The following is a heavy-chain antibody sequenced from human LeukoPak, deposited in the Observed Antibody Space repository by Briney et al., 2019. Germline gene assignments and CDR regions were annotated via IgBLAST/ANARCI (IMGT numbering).Heavy chain of an antibody. V-gene: IGHV1-46*01. CDR3: ARPYYYGSGSYDAFDI. CDR2: INPSGGST. D-gene: IGHD3-10*01. Sequence: GASVKVSCKASGYTFTSYYMHWVRQAPGQGLEGMGIINPSGGSTSYAQKFQGRVTMTRDMSTSTVYMELSSLRSEDRAVYYCARPYYYGSGSYDAFDIWGQGTMVTVSS. CDR1: GYTFTSYY. J-gene: IGHJ3*02.